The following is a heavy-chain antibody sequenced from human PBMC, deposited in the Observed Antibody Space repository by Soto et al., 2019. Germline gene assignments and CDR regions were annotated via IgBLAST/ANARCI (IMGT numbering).Heavy chain of an antibody. CDR2: IMPVFPTP. CDR1: GGTFSTSA. J-gene: IGHJ6*02. Sequence: QVQLVQSGAEVKKPGSSVKVSCKASGGTFSTSAISWVRQAPGQGLEWVGGIMPVFPTPDYAQKFQGRVTITADESTTTAYLELTSLRTDDTAVYYCATDKVRLQLGGNYDYFLDVWGQGTAITVSS. V-gene: IGHV1-69*12. D-gene: IGHD1-1*01. CDR3: ATDKVRLQLGGNYDYFLDV.